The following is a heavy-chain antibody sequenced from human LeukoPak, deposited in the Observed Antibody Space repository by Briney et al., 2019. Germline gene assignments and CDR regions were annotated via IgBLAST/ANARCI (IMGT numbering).Heavy chain of an antibody. J-gene: IGHJ6*03. CDR2: IYYSGNT. Sequence: SETLSLTCTVSGGSISSYYCSWIRQPPGKGLEWIGYIYYSGNTNYNPSLKSRVTISVDTSKNQFSLKLTSVTAADTAVYYCASAYSRSSGFYDYMGVWGKGTMVTVSS. CDR1: GGSISSYY. D-gene: IGHD6-6*01. V-gene: IGHV4-59*01. CDR3: ASAYSRSSGFYDYMGV.